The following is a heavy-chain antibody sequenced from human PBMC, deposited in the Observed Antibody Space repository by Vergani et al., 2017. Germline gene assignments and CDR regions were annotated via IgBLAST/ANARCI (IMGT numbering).Heavy chain of an antibody. CDR2: ISAYNGNT. CDR1: GYTFSTYG. CDR3: AKRSASFPGGDKYYFDY. J-gene: IGHJ4*02. Sequence: QVQLVQSGAEVKKPGASVKVSCKASGYTFSTYGISWVRQAPGQGLEWMGWISAYNGNTNYPEKFQGRLTMTTDTSTRTAYMELRSLRSDDTAVYYCAKRSASFPGGDKYYFDYWGQGTLVTVSS. D-gene: IGHD1-1*01. V-gene: IGHV1-18*01.